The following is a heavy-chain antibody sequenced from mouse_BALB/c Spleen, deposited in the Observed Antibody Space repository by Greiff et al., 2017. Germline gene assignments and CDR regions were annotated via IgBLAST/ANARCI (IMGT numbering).Heavy chain of an antibody. J-gene: IGHJ4*01. CDR1: GYSITSGYY. Sequence: EVQLQESGPGLVKPSQSLSLTCSVTGYSITSGYYWNWIRQFPGNKLEWMGYISYDGSNNYNPSLKNRISITRDTSKNQFFLKLNSVTTEDTATYYCARGGSSYGYYAMDYWGQGTSVTVSS. CDR2: ISYDGSN. V-gene: IGHV3-6*02. D-gene: IGHD1-1*01. CDR3: ARGGSSYGYYAMDY.